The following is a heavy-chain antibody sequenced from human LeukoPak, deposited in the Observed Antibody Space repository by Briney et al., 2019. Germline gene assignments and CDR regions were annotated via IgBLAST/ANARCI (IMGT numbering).Heavy chain of an antibody. V-gene: IGHV1-18*01. Sequence: ASVKVSCKASGYTFTSYDINWVRQATGQGLGWMGWISAYNGNTNYAQKLQGRVTMTTDTSTSTAYMELRSLRSDDTAVYYCARDKGDYDFWSGYLFRFDPWGQGTLVTVSS. D-gene: IGHD3-3*01. CDR2: ISAYNGNT. CDR3: ARDKGDYDFWSGYLFRFDP. CDR1: GYTFTSYD. J-gene: IGHJ5*02.